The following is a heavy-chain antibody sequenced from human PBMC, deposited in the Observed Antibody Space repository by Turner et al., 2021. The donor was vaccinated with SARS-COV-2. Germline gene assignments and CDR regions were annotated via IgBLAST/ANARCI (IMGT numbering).Heavy chain of an antibody. CDR3: ARRGPHTGWSFDY. V-gene: IGHV4-34*01. D-gene: IGHD6-19*01. J-gene: IGHJ4*02. Sequence: QVLLPLWGAGMSQPSATLSIPCAVYCGSFSDDPWTGVRKPPGKGLEWIGEIGPSGSTNYSPSLKSRLTISVDRSNNQLFLQLSSQTAADTAMYYCARRGPHTGWSFDYWGQGTLVTVSS. CDR2: IGPSGST. CDR1: CGSFSDDP.